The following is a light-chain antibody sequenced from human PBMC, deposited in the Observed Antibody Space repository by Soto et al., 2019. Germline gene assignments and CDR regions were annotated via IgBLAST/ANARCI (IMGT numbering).Light chain of an antibody. CDR2: EVN. V-gene: IGLV2-14*01. CDR3: NSFTRSSTRV. Sequence: QSALTQPASVSGSPGQSITISCTGTTSDVGGYNYVSWYQQHPGKAPKLLIYEVNNRPSGVYNRVSGSKSGKMASLTIYGRKDEDEADYYSNSFTRSSTRVLGGGTKLPV. CDR1: TSDVGGYNY. J-gene: IGLJ2*01.